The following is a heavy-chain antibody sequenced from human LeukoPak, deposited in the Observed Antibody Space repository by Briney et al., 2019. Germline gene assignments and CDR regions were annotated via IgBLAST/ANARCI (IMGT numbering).Heavy chain of an antibody. Sequence: SETLSLTCTVSGGSISSNYWSWSRQPAGKGLEWIGRIYTSGSTNYNPSLKSRVTMSVDTSKNQFSLKLSSVTAADTAAYYCARVVHSSSWYGWFDPWGQGTLVTVSS. V-gene: IGHV4-4*07. D-gene: IGHD6-13*01. CDR1: GGSISSNY. J-gene: IGHJ5*02. CDR2: IYTSGST. CDR3: ARVVHSSSWYGWFDP.